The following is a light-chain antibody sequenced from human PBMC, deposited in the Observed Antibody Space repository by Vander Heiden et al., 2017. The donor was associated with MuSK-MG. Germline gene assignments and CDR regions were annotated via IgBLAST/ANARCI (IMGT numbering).Light chain of an antibody. V-gene: IGKV1-39*01. CDR3: QQSDSTPCT. Sequence: DIQMTQSPSSLSASVGDRVTITCRARQSISSYLNWYQQKPGKAPKLLIYAASSWQSGVPSRFSGSGSGTDFTLTISRLQPEDFATYYCQQSDSTPCTFGQGTKLEIK. CDR2: AAS. J-gene: IGKJ2*02. CDR1: QSISSY.